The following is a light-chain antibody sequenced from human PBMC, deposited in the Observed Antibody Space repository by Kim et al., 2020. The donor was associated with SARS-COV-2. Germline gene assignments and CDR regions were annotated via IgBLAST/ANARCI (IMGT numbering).Light chain of an antibody. CDR3: QQYKNWTTFT. Sequence: EIVMTQSPATLSVSPGERATLSCRASQSVSSNLAWYQQKPGQAPRLLIYGASTRATGIPARFSGSGSGTEFTLTISSLQSEDFAVYYCQQYKNWTTFTPGPGIKGGIK. CDR1: QSVSSN. V-gene: IGKV3-15*01. J-gene: IGKJ3*01. CDR2: GAS.